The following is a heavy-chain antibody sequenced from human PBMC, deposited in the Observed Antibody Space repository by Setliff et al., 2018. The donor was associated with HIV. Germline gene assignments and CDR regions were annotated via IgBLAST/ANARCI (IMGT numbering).Heavy chain of an antibody. CDR2: IKSKTDGGTT. Sequence: GGSLRLSCAASGFTFSDVWVNWVRQAPGRGLEWVGRIKSKTDGGTTDYAAPVKGRFTISRDDSKTTLYLQMNSLKTEDTAVYYCTTEDPWLRFGHWGQGTLVTVSS. D-gene: IGHD5-12*01. J-gene: IGHJ5*02. CDR3: TTEDPWLRFGH. CDR1: GFTFSDVW. V-gene: IGHV3-15*01.